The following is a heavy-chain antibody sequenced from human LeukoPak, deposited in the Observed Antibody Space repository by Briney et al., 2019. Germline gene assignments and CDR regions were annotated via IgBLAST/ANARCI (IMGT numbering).Heavy chain of an antibody. D-gene: IGHD5-18*01. J-gene: IGHJ4*02. CDR3: TTEDSYGDLGFL. CDR1: GLSFSNPC. V-gene: IGHV3-15*01. CDR2: IKGKTDGETT. Sequence: GGSLRLFCAASGLSFSNPCVRWAPQAPGKGLEWVGSIKGKTDGETTEYAPHGTGRFTISRDDSKNTVYLQMSSLKTEDTAVYYCTTEDSYGDLGFLWGQGTLVTVSS.